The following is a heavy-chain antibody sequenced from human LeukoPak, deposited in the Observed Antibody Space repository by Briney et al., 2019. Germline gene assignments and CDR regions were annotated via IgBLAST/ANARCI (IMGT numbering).Heavy chain of an antibody. D-gene: IGHD2-15*01. CDR1: GFTFGDYA. CDR3: TRDLCSGGSCYHDYFDY. CDR2: IRSKAYGGTT. J-gene: IGHJ4*02. V-gene: IGHV3-49*04. Sequence: GRSLRLSCTASGFTFGDYAMSWVRQAPGKGLEWVGLIRSKAYGGTTEYAASVKGIFTISRDDSKSIAYLQMNSLKTEDTAVYYCTRDLCSGGSCYHDYFDYWGQGTLVTVSS.